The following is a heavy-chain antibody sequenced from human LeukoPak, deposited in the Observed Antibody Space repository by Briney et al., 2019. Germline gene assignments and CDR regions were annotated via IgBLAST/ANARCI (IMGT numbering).Heavy chain of an antibody. D-gene: IGHD3-10*01. V-gene: IGHV3-48*03. CDR1: GFTFSSYE. CDR2: ISSSGSTI. Sequence: PGGSLRLSCAASGFTFSSYETNWVRQAPGRGLEWVSYISSSGSTIYYADSVKGRFTISRDNAKNSLYLQMNSLRAEDTAVYYCASSFYGSGSLDAFDIWGQGTMVTVSS. CDR3: ASSFYGSGSLDAFDI. J-gene: IGHJ3*02.